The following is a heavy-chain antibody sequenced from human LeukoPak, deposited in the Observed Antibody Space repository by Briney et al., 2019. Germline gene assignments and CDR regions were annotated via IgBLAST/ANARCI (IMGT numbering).Heavy chain of an antibody. CDR3: ARDPFGGVVIDDAFDI. J-gene: IGHJ3*02. V-gene: IGHV4-39*07. Sequence: PSETLSLTCTVSGGSISSSSYYWGWIRQPPGKGLEWIGSIYYSGSTYYNPSLKSRVTISVDTSKNQFSLKPSSVTAADTAVYYCARDPFGGVVIDDAFDIWGQGTMVTVSS. CDR2: IYYSGST. CDR1: GGSISSSSYY. D-gene: IGHD3-3*01.